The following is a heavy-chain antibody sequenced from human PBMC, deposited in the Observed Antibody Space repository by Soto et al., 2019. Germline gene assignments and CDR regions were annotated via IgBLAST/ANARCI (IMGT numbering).Heavy chain of an antibody. D-gene: IGHD6-19*01. CDR1: GYTFTGYY. CDR2: INPNSGGT. Sequence: QVQLVQSGAEVKKPGASVKVSCKASGYTFTGYYMHWVRQAPGQGLEWMGWINPNSGGTNYEQKFQGWVTMTRDTAISTAYMELSRLRSDDTAVYYCARAVAGIDDAFDIWGQGTMVTVSS. J-gene: IGHJ3*02. V-gene: IGHV1-2*04. CDR3: ARAVAGIDDAFDI.